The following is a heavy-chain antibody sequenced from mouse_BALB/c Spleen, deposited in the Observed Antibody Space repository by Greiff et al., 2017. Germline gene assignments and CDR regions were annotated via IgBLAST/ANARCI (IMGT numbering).Heavy chain of an antibody. CDR1: GFTFSSFG. V-gene: IGHV5-17*02. CDR3: ARNDRRPLDY. Sequence: EVQRVESGGGLVQPGGSRKLSCAASGFTFSSFGMHWVRQAPEKGLEWVAYISSGSSTIYYADTVKGRFTISRDNPKNTLFLQMTSLRSEDTAMYYCARNDRRPLDYWGQGTTLTVSS. D-gene: IGHD2-12*01. J-gene: IGHJ2*01. CDR2: ISSGSSTI.